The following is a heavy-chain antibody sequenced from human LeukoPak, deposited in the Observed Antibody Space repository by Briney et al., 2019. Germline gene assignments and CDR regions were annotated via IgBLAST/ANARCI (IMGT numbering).Heavy chain of an antibody. Sequence: GGSLRLSCAASGFTFSSYAMHWVRQAPGKGLEWVAVISYDGSNKYYADSVKGRFTISRDNSKNTLYLQMNSLRAEDTAVYYCARATISSLTYYFDYWGQGTLVTVSS. J-gene: IGHJ4*02. CDR2: ISYDGSNK. CDR3: ARATISSLTYYFDY. D-gene: IGHD3-3*02. V-gene: IGHV3-30-3*01. CDR1: GFTFSSYA.